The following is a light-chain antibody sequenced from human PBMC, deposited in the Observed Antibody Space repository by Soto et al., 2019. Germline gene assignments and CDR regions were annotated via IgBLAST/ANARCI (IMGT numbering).Light chain of an antibody. V-gene: IGLV1-40*01. Sequence: QLVLTQPPSVSGAPGQRVTISCTASSSNIGAGYDVHWYQQLPGTAPKLLIYGNTNRPSGVPDRFSGSKSGTSASLAITGLQAEDEADYYCQSDDSSLSAWVFGGGTKLTVL. CDR2: GNT. CDR1: SSNIGAGYD. CDR3: QSDDSSLSAWV. J-gene: IGLJ3*02.